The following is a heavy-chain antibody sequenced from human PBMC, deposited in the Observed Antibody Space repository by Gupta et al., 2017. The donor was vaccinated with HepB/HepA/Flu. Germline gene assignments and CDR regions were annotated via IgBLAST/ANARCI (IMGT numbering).Heavy chain of an antibody. V-gene: IGHV3-9*01. J-gene: IGHJ4*02. CDR3: AKEETAPGPLFDY. CDR1: GFTFNSYA. CDR2: ISWNSGST. D-gene: IGHD6-13*01. Sequence: GGGLVQPGRSLRLSCAASGFTFNSYAMHWVRQAPGKGLEWVSGISWNSGSTGYADSVKGRFTISRDNAKNSLYLQMNGLRAEDTAFYYCAKEETAPGPLFDYWGQGNLVTVSS.